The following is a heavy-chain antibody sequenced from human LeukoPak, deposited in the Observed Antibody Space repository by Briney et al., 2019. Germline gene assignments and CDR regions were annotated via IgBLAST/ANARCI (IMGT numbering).Heavy chain of an antibody. CDR1: GFTFSSYG. J-gene: IGHJ4*02. D-gene: IGHD6-19*01. CDR3: ASQVAGTGY. Sequence: GRSLRLSCAASGFTFSSYGMHWVRQAPGKGLEWVAVISYDGSSKYYADSVKGRFTISRDNSKNTLYLQMNSLRAEDTAVYYCASQVAGTGYWGQGTLVTVSS. V-gene: IGHV3-30*03. CDR2: ISYDGSSK.